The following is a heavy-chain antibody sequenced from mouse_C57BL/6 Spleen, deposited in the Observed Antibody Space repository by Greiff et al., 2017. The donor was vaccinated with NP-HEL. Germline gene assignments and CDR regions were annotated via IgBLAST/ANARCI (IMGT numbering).Heavy chain of an antibody. Sequence: EVQVVESGAELVRPGASVKLSCTASGFNIKDDYMHWVKQRPEQGLEWIGWIDPENGDTEYASKFQGKATITADTSSNTAYLQLSSLTSEDTAVYYCTTGSNFAYWGQGTLVTVSA. CDR1: GFNIKDDY. J-gene: IGHJ3*01. CDR3: TTGSNFAY. D-gene: IGHD2-5*01. CDR2: IDPENGDT. V-gene: IGHV14-4*01.